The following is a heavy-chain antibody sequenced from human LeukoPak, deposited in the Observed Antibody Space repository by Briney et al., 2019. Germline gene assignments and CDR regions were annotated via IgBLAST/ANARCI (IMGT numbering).Heavy chain of an antibody. CDR3: ARRVHSSSWSSYFDY. CDR1: GGSISSYY. CDR2: IHYSGST. Sequence: SETLSLTCTVSGGSISSYYWSWIRQPPGRGLEWIGSIHYSGSTSYNPSLRSRATISVDKSKNQFFLKLSSVTATDTAVYYCARRVHSSSWSSYFDYWGQETLVTVSS. J-gene: IGHJ4*02. D-gene: IGHD6-13*01. V-gene: IGHV4-59*01.